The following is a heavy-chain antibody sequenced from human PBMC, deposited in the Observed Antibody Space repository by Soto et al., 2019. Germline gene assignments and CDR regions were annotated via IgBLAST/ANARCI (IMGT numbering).Heavy chain of an antibody. J-gene: IGHJ5*02. CDR1: GDSVSSIMAA. CDR3: ASEGSNWFDP. Sequence: QVQLQQSGPGLLKSSQTLSLTCAITGDSVSSIMAAWNWIRQSPSRGLEWLGRTYYRSKWYTHYADSVEXXLXIXXVTSKHQFSLHLTSGTPDDTAIYYCASEGSNWFDPWGQGTLVIVSS. V-gene: IGHV6-1*01. CDR2: TYYRSKWYT.